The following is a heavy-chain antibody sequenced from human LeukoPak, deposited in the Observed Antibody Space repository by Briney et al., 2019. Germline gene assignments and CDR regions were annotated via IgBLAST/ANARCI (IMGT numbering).Heavy chain of an antibody. CDR2: IYYSGST. V-gene: IGHV4-39*01. Sequence: PSETLSLTCTVSGGSISSNNYYWGWIRQPPGKGLEWIGGIYYSGSTYYNPSLKSRVTISVDTSKNQFSLRLSSVSAADTAVYYCARLGWGSMMWDYWGQGTLSPSPQ. D-gene: IGHD2/OR15-2a*01. J-gene: IGHJ4*02. CDR1: GGSISSNNYY. CDR3: ARLGWGSMMWDY.